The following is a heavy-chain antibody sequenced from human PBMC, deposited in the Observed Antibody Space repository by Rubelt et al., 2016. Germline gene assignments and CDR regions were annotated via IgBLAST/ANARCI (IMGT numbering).Heavy chain of an antibody. D-gene: IGHD3-10*01. CDR3: VRDGWYFYY. J-gene: IGHJ4*02. Sequence: GKGLEWVSYISSSSSTIYYADSVKGRFTISRDNAKNSLYLQMNSLRVEDTAVYYCVRDGWYFYYWGQGTMVTVSS. V-gene: IGHV3-48*01. CDR2: ISSSSSTI.